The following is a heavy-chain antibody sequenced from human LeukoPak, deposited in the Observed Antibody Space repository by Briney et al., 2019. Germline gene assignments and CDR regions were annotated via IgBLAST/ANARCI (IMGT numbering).Heavy chain of an antibody. V-gene: IGHV3-23*01. D-gene: IGHD6-13*01. Sequence: GGSLRLSCAASGFTFSSYGMSWVRQAPGKGLEWVSAISGSGGSTYYADSVKGRLTISRDNSKNTLYLQMNSLRAEDTAVYYCARDLSWIAAAGIDYWGQGTLVTVSS. J-gene: IGHJ4*02. CDR2: ISGSGGST. CDR1: GFTFSSYG. CDR3: ARDLSWIAAAGIDY.